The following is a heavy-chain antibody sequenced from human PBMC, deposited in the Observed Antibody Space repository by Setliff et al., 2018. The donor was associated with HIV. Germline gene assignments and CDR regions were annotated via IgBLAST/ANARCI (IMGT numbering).Heavy chain of an antibody. J-gene: IGHJ6*02. CDR2: MNPNSGNT. Sequence: GASVKVSCKASGSTFPSYDINWVRQATGRGPEWMGWMNPNSGNTGYAQKFQGRVTMTRNTSISTAYMELSSLGSEDTAVYYCASSWSRVPYYGMDVWGQGTTVTVSS. CDR3: ASSWSRVPYYGMDV. D-gene: IGHD6-13*01. V-gene: IGHV1-8*01. CDR1: GSTFPSYD.